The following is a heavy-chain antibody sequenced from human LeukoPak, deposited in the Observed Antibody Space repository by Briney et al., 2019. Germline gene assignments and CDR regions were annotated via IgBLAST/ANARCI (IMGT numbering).Heavy chain of an antibody. V-gene: IGHV4-61*02. J-gene: IGHJ3*02. CDR2: IYTSGST. CDR1: GGSISSGSYY. CDR3: ASETDFWSGTHAFDI. Sequence: SETLSLTCTVSGGSISSGSYYWSWIRQPAGKGLEWIGRIYTSGSTNYNPSLKSRVTISVDTSKNQFSLKLSSVTAADTAVYYCASETDFWSGTHAFDIWGQGTMVTVSS. D-gene: IGHD3-3*01.